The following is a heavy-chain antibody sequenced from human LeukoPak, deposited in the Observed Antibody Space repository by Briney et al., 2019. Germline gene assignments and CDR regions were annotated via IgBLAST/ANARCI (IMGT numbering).Heavy chain of an antibody. Sequence: ASVKVSCKASGYTFTSYAMHWVRQAPGQRLEWMGWINAGNGNTKYSQKFQGRVTITRDTSASTAYMELSSLRSEDTAVYYCARHGTYCGGDCYSDAFDIWGQGTMVTVSS. CDR3: ARHGTYCGGDCYSDAFDI. V-gene: IGHV1-3*01. CDR2: INAGNGNT. D-gene: IGHD2-21*02. J-gene: IGHJ3*02. CDR1: GYTFTSYA.